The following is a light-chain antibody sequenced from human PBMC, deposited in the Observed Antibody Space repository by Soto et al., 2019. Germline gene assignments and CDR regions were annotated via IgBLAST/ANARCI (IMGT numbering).Light chain of an antibody. CDR1: SSNIGAGYD. CDR3: QSYDSILSGAV. CDR2: GNS. V-gene: IGLV1-40*01. Sequence: QSVLTQPPSVSGAPGQRVTISCTGSSSNIGAGYDVHWYQQLPGTAPKLLIYGNSNRPSGVPDRFSGSKSGTSASLAITGLQAEDEADYYCQSYDSILSGAVFGGSTQLTVL. J-gene: IGLJ7*01.